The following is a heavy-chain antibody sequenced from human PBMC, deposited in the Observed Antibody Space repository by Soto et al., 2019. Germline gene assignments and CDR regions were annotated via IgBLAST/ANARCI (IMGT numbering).Heavy chain of an antibody. J-gene: IGHJ6*02. CDR2: IYPTGST. CDR1: GDSFSNYY. D-gene: IGHD1-26*01. Sequence: PSETLSLTCTVSGDSFSNYYCNWVRKSAGKGLEWIGRIYPTGSTTYNPSLKSRLTMSVDTSKNQFSLRLTSMTAADTAVYYCARQRPTDGRWEFANYYGMDVWGQGTPVTVS. V-gene: IGHV4-4*07. CDR3: ARQRPTDGRWEFANYYGMDV.